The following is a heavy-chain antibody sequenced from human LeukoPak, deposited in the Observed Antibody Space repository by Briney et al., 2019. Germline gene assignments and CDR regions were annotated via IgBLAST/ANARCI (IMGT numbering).Heavy chain of an antibody. Sequence: SGGSLRLSCAAPEFTFSNYALHWIRQAPGKGLEWVAGISYDGSKKYSADSVEGRFTISRDNSKNTLYLQMNSLRAEDTAVYYSARDGSEPWLQWLSYAFDIWGQGTMVTVSS. V-gene: IGHV3-30*04. J-gene: IGHJ3*02. CDR1: EFTFSNYA. CDR2: ISYDGSKK. D-gene: IGHD5-24*01. CDR3: ARDGSEPWLQWLSYAFDI.